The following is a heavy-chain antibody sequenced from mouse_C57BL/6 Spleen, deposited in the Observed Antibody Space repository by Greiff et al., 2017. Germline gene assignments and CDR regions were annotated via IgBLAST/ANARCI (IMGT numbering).Heavy chain of an antibody. Sequence: EVHLVESGPGLANPSQTLSLTCSVTGYSITSDYWNWIRKFPGNKLEYMGYISYSGSTYYNPSLKSRISITRDTSKNQYYLQLNSVTTEDTATYYCARYYYGSSYYFDYWGQGTTLTVSS. CDR2: ISYSGST. J-gene: IGHJ2*01. D-gene: IGHD1-1*01. V-gene: IGHV3-8*01. CDR3: ARYYYGSSYYFDY. CDR1: GYSITSDY.